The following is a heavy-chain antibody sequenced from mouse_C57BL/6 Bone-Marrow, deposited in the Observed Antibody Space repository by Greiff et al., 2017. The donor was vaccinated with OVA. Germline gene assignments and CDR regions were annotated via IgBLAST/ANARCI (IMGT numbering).Heavy chain of an antibody. CDR1: GYTFTTYP. Sequence: VQLQQSGAELVKPGASVKMSCKASGYTFTTYPIEWMKQNHGKSLEWIGNCHTYNDDTKYNQKFKGKATLTVEKSSSTVYLGLIRLTSDDSAVYYCGARDANWGFAIDYWGQGTSVSASS. CDR2: CHTYNDDT. CDR3: GARDANWGFAIDY. J-gene: IGHJ4*01. V-gene: IGHV1-47*01. D-gene: IGHD4-1*01.